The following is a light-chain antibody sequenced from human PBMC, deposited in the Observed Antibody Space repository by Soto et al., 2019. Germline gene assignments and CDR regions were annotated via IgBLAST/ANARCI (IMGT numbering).Light chain of an antibody. Sequence: QPVLTQPPSASGTPGQRVTISCSGSGSNIGSHTVSWYQQLPGTAPNLLIFRNNQRPSGVPDRFSGSKSGTSASLAISGLRSEDEADYFCAAWDDSLSGVVFGGGTKVTVL. CDR3: AAWDDSLSGVV. V-gene: IGLV1-47*01. J-gene: IGLJ3*02. CDR2: RNN. CDR1: GSNIGSHT.